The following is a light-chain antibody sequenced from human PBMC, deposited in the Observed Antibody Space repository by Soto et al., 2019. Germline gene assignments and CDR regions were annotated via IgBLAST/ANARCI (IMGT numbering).Light chain of an antibody. V-gene: IGKV3-15*01. J-gene: IGKJ3*01. CDR2: SAS. CDR3: QHNNNWPPEGT. CDR1: ENVRTK. Sequence: EIVMTQSPAILSVSPGEGASLSCRASENVRTKVGWYQQKAGQAPRLLMYSASLRATGIPARFSGSGSGTQFTLTISSLQSEDFGIYYCQHNNNWPPEGTFGPGTKVDIK.